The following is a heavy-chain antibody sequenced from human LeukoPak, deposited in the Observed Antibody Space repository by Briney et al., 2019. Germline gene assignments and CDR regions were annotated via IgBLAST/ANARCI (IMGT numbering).Heavy chain of an antibody. V-gene: IGHV4-59*12. Sequence: SETLSLTCTVSGGSIGSYYWSWIRQPPGKGLEWIGYIYYSGSTNYNPSLKSRVTISVDTSKNQFSLKLSSVTAADTAVYYCARRGIAAAGLFHYYYYYMDVWGKGTTVTISS. CDR1: GGSIGSYY. CDR3: ARRGIAAAGLFHYYYYYMDV. J-gene: IGHJ6*03. CDR2: IYYSGST. D-gene: IGHD6-13*01.